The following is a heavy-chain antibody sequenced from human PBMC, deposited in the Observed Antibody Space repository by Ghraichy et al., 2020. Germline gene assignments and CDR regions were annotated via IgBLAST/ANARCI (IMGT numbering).Heavy chain of an antibody. J-gene: IGHJ4*02. CDR3: ARGEWDFWSGYLTPFDY. D-gene: IGHD3-3*01. CDR2: INHSGST. V-gene: IGHV4-34*01. Sequence: GSLSLTCAVYGGSFSGYYWSWIRQPPGKGLEWIGEINHSGSTNYNPSLKSRVTISVDTSKNQFSLKLSSVTAADTAVYYCARGEWDFWSGYLTPFDYWGQGTLVTVSS. CDR1: GGSFSGYY.